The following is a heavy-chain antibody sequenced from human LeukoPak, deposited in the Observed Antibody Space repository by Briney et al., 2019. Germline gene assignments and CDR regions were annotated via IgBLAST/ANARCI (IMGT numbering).Heavy chain of an antibody. D-gene: IGHD2-15*01. J-gene: IGHJ6*03. CDR1: GFTFSAYE. CDR3: AKNGDRGAYCTGGTCYPYFYYYMDV. Sequence: GGSLGLSCAASGFTFSAYEMNWVRQAPGKGLEWVSYIGSSGSTVYYADSVKGRFTISRDNSKNTLYLQMNSLRAEDTAIYYCAKNGDRGAYCTGGTCYPYFYYYMDVWGKGTTVTI. CDR2: IGSSGSTV. V-gene: IGHV3-48*03.